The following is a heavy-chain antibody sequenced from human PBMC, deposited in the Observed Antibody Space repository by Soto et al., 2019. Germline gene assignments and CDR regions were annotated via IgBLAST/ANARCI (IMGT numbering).Heavy chain of an antibody. CDR1: GGSFIGYY. CDR2: INHSGST. Sequence: PSETLSLTCAVYGGSFIGYYWSWIRQPPGKGLEWIGEINHSGSTNYNPSLKSRVTISVDTSKNQFSLKLSSVTAADTAVYYCASCVVVPDAKSYYYYYMDVWGKGTTVSVSS. J-gene: IGHJ6*03. CDR3: ASCVVVPDAKSYYYYYMDV. D-gene: IGHD2-2*01. V-gene: IGHV4-34*01.